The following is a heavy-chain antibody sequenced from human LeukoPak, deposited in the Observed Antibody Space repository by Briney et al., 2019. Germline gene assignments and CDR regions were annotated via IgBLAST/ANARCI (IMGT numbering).Heavy chain of an antibody. J-gene: IGHJ6*02. D-gene: IGHD2/OR15-2a*01. V-gene: IGHV3-11*06. CDR1: GFTFSSYW. CDR3: ARVGQEYYYGMDV. Sequence: GGSLRLSCAASGFTFSSYWMHWIRQAPGQGLEWVSYISSSTGYTNYADSVKGRFTISRDNAKNSLYLQMNSLRAEDTAVYYCARVGQEYYYGMDVWGQGTTVTVSS. CDR2: ISSSTGYT.